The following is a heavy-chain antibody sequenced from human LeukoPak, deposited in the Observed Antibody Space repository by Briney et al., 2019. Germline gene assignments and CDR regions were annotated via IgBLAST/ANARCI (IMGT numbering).Heavy chain of an antibody. D-gene: IGHD6-13*01. V-gene: IGHV3-30*02. Sequence: GGSLRLSCAASGFTFSSYGMHWVRQAPGKGLEWVSFIRYDGSNEYYADSVRGRFTISRDNAKNSLYLQMNSLRAEDTAVYYCASPYSSRWYELCYWGQGTLVTVSS. CDR3: ASPYSSRWYELCY. J-gene: IGHJ4*02. CDR1: GFTFSSYG. CDR2: IRYDGSNE.